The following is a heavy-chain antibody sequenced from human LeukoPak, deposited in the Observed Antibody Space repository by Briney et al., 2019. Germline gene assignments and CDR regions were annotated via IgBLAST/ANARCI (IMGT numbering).Heavy chain of an antibody. CDR2: INPSGGST. CDR3: ARDHYGSGSGYYFDY. Sequence: ASVKVSCKASGYTFTGYYMHWVRQAPGQGLEWMGWINPSGGSTSYAQKFQGRVTMTRDTSTSTVYMELSSLRSEDTAVYYCARDHYGSGSGYYFDYWGQGTLVTVSS. J-gene: IGHJ4*02. V-gene: IGHV1-46*01. CDR1: GYTFTGYY. D-gene: IGHD3-10*01.